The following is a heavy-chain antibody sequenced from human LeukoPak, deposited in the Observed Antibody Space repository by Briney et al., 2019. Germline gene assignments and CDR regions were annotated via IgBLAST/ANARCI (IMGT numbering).Heavy chain of an antibody. CDR2: IKQDGSAK. CDR3: ARFSGRN. V-gene: IGHV3-7*01. J-gene: IGHJ4*02. Sequence: GGSLRLSCAASGFTFSSYGINWVRQAPGKGLEWVANIKQDGSAKYYVDSVKGRFTISRDNAKNSLYLQMGSLRAEDTAVYYCARFSGRNWGQGTLVTVSS. CDR1: GFTFSSYG. D-gene: IGHD2-15*01.